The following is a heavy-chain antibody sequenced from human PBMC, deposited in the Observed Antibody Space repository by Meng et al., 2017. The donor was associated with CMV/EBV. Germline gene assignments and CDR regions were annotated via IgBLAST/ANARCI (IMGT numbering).Heavy chain of an antibody. J-gene: IGHJ4*02. V-gene: IGHV4-30-4*08. CDR1: GSSISMVDYY. Sequence: VQLHESGPGLVKPSQSLLLPCILSGSSISMVDYYWSWIRQPPGKGLEWIGYIYYSGSTYYNPSLKSRVTISVDTSKYQFSLKLSSVNAADTAVYYCARVGRTSCYDCWGQGTLVTVSS. CDR3: ARVGRTSCYDC. CDR2: IYYSGST. D-gene: IGHD2-2*01.